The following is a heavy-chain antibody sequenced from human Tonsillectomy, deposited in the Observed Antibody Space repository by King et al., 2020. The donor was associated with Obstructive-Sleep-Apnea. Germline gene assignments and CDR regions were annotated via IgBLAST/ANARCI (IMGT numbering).Heavy chain of an antibody. D-gene: IGHD3-22*01. Sequence: VQLVESGGGLVQPGGSLRLSCAASGFTFSSYWLTWVRQAPGKGLEWVASIKQDGSEKYYVDSVKGRFTISRDNANNSLYLQMNSLRAEDTAVYYCARAQIDYYDTSGYYPNDAFDIWGQGTVVTVS. CDR1: GFTFSSYW. V-gene: IGHV3-7*03. CDR2: IKQDGSEK. J-gene: IGHJ3*02. CDR3: ARAQIDYYDTSGYYPNDAFDI.